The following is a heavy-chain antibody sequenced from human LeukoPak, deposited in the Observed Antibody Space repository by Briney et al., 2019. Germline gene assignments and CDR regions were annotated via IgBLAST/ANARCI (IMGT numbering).Heavy chain of an antibody. Sequence: ASVKVSCKASGYTFTGYYMHWVRQAPGQGLEWMGWINPNSGGTNYAQKFQGWVTMTRDTSISTAYMELSRLRPDDTAVYYCARWGGPYDFWSGYYFDYRGQGTLVTVSS. CDR2: INPNSGGT. J-gene: IGHJ4*02. D-gene: IGHD3-3*01. CDR3: ARWGGPYDFWSGYYFDY. CDR1: GYTFTGYY. V-gene: IGHV1-2*04.